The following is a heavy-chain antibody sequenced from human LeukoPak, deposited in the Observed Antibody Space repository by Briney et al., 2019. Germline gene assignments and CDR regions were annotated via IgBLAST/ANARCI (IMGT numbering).Heavy chain of an antibody. CDR1: GGPISSGSYY. D-gene: IGHD3-22*01. J-gene: IGHJ4*02. CDR3: ARRYYYDSSGYYSHFDY. Sequence: SQTLSLTCTVSGGPISSGSYYWSWIRQPAGKGLEWIGRIYTSGSTNYNPSLKSRVTISVDTSKNQFSLKLSSVTAADTAVYYCARRYYYDSSGYYSHFDYWGQGTLVTVSS. V-gene: IGHV4-61*02. CDR2: IYTSGST.